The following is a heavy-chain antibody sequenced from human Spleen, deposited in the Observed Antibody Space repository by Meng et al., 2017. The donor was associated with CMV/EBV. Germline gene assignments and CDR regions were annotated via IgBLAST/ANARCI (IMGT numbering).Heavy chain of an antibody. V-gene: IGHV3-21*01. CDR2: ISSSSSYI. CDR3: ARDSCSSTSCHISYYYYYGMDV. CDR1: GFTFSSYS. J-gene: IGHJ6*02. D-gene: IGHD2-2*02. Sequence: GGSLRLSCAASGFTFSSYSMNWVRQAPGKGLEWVSSISSSSSYIYYADSVKGRFTISRDNAKNSLYLQMNSLRAEDTAVYYCARDSCSSTSCHISYYYYYGMDVWGQGTTVTVSS.